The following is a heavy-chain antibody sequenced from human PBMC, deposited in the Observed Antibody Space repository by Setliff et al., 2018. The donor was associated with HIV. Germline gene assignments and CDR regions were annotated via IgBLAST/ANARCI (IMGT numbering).Heavy chain of an antibody. D-gene: IGHD6-13*01. CDR2: VYPSGTT. CDR3: ATAPGISYFDY. CDR1: GGSISSFY. Sequence: ETLSLTCTVSGGSISSFYWSWIRQPAGKRLEWIGRVYPSGTTKYNPSLKSRVTMSLDTSKNQFSLKLSSVTAADTAVYYCATAPGISYFDYWGQGALVTVSS. V-gene: IGHV4-4*07. J-gene: IGHJ4*02.